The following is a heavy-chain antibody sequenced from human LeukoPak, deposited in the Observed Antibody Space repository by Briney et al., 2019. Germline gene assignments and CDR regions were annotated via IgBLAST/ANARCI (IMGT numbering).Heavy chain of an antibody. J-gene: IGHJ6*02. Sequence: SETLSLTCAVYGGSFSGYYWSWIRQPPGKGLEWIGEINHSGSTNYNPSLKSRVTISVDTSKNQFSLKLSSVTAADTAVYYCARGIYLSTLERYYYYGMGVWGQGTTVTVSS. D-gene: IGHD2-2*01. CDR3: ARGIYLSTLERYYYYGMGV. CDR2: INHSGST. CDR1: GGSFSGYY. V-gene: IGHV4-34*01.